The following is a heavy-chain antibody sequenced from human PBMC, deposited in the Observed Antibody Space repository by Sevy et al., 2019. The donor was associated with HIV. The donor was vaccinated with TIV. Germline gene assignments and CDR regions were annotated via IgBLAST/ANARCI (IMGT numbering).Heavy chain of an antibody. CDR1: GDSISGYY. V-gene: IGHV4-59*01. J-gene: IGHJ6*02. Sequence: SETLSLTCTVSGDSISGYYWSWIWQPPGKGLEWIWYIYYSGRTDYNPSLKSRVIISQDTSKNQFSLKLTSVTAADTAVYFCARAYSNYYYAMDVWGQGTTVTVSS. CDR3: ARAYSNYYYAMDV. D-gene: IGHD4-4*01. CDR2: IYYSGRT.